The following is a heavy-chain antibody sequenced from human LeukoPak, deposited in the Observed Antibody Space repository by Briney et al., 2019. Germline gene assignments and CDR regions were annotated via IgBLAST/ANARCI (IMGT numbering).Heavy chain of an antibody. J-gene: IGHJ5*02. V-gene: IGHV4-39*07. CDR2: IYYSGTT. Sequence: SETLSLTCTVSDSGDSISSSSYYWGWIRQPPGKGLEWIGTIYYSGTTYYNPSLTSRVTISIDTSKNQFSLKLSSVTAADTAVYYCARGGRQLVNLDYNWFDPWGQGTLVTVSS. D-gene: IGHD6-6*01. CDR3: ARGGRQLVNLDYNWFDP. CDR1: DSGDSISSSSYY.